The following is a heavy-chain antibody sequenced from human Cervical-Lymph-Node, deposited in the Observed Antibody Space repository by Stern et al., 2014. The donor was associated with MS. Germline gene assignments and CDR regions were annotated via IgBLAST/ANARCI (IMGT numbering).Heavy chain of an antibody. Sequence: VQLVESGPGLVKPSQTLSLTCSVSGGSINSDAYYWNWIRQHPGKGLEWIGYIYYSGSTSYTPSLKSRVTISLDTSNNQFSLKLNSITAADTAVYYCARSSDDYGGDYWFDSWGQGTLVTVSS. J-gene: IGHJ5*01. D-gene: IGHD4-23*01. CDR2: IYYSGST. V-gene: IGHV4-31*03. CDR3: ARSSDDYGGDYWFDS. CDR1: GGSINSDAYY.